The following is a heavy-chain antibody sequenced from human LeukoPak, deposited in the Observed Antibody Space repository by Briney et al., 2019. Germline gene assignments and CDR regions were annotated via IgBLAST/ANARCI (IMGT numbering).Heavy chain of an antibody. CDR3: ARGRFWSGYYSPLAHFAY. D-gene: IGHD3-3*01. V-gene: IGHV4-34*01. J-gene: IGHJ4*02. Sequence: SETLSLTCAVYGGSFSGYYWCWIRQPPGKGLEWIGEINHSGSTNYNPSLKSRVTISVDTSKNQFSLKLSSVTAADTAVYYCARGRFWSGYYSPLAHFAYWGQGTLVTVSS. CDR2: INHSGST. CDR1: GGSFSGYY.